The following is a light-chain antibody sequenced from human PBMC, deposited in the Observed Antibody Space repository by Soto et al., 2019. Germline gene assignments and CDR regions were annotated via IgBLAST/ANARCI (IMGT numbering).Light chain of an antibody. CDR3: QQYDYSPIT. CDR1: RRVGSRY. V-gene: IGKV3D-20*01. J-gene: IGKJ5*01. Sequence: EIVLTQSPATLSLSAGERATLSCGASRRVGSRYLAWYQQKPGLAPRLLIYDASRRATGIPDRFSGSGSGTDFTLTISRLEPEDFAVYYCQQYDYSPITFGQGTRLEI. CDR2: DAS.